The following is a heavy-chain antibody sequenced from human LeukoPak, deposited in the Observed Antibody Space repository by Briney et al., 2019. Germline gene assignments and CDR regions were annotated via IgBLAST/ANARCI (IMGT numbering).Heavy chain of an antibody. V-gene: IGHV1-18*01. D-gene: IGHD6-13*01. CDR3: ARDPSYSSSWYPRYYGMDV. Sequence: HEASVKVSCTASGYTFTSYGISWVRQAPGQGLEWMGWISAYNGNTNYAQKLQGRVTMTTDTSTSTAYMELRSLRSDDTAVYYCARDPSYSSSWYPRYYGMDVWGQGTTVTVSS. CDR1: GYTFTSYG. CDR2: ISAYNGNT. J-gene: IGHJ6*02.